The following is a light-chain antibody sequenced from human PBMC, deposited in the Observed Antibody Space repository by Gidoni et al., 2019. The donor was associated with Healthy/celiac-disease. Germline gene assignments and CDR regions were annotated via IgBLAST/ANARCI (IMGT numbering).Light chain of an antibody. CDR3: QSSDSSGTYVV. V-gene: IGLV3-25*03. Sequence: SYELTQPPPVSVSPGQTARITCSGDALPKHYAYWYQQKPGQAPVLVIYKDSERPSGIPERFSGSSSGTTVTLTISGVQAEDEADYYCQSSDSSGTYVVFGGGTKLTVL. CDR2: KDS. CDR1: ALPKHY. J-gene: IGLJ2*01.